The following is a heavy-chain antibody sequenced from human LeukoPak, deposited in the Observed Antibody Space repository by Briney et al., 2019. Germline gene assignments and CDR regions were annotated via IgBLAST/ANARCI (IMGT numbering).Heavy chain of an antibody. CDR3: ARDFGTTGWHTFDY. CDR1: GDSVSSKNGA. J-gene: IGHJ4*02. CDR2: TYYRSKWYN. D-gene: IGHD6-19*01. Sequence: SQTLSLTCVVSGDSVSSKNGACNWLRQSPSRGLEWLGRTYYRSKWYNDYAESMEGRMTISQDTSKNQYSLHLNSVTPDDTAVYYCARDFGTTGWHTFDYWGQGTLVTVSS. V-gene: IGHV6-1*01.